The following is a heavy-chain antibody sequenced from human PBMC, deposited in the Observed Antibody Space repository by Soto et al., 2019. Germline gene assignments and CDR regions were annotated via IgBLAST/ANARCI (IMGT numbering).Heavy chain of an antibody. J-gene: IGHJ6*02. CDR2: FDPEDGET. CDR1: GYTLTELS. V-gene: IGHV1-24*01. Sequence: ASVKVSCKVSGYTLTELSMHWVRQAPGKGLEWTGGFDPEDGETIYAQKFQGRVTMTEDTSTDTAYMELSSLRSEDTAVYYCATGHDYSNYYYYYGMDVWGQGTTVTVSS. CDR3: ATGHDYSNYYYYYGMDV. D-gene: IGHD4-4*01.